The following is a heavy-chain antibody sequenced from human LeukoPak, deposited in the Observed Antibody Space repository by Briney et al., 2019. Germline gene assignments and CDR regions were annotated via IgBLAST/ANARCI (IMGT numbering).Heavy chain of an antibody. J-gene: IGHJ4*02. D-gene: IGHD6-19*01. Sequence: GGSLRLSCAGSGFTVSGNYMSWVRQAPGKGLEWVSVIYSGDSTYYADSVKGRFIISRDNSKNTVYLQMNSLRAEDTAVYYCARDRAVADGRLYYWGQGTLVTVSS. CDR1: GFTVSGNY. CDR3: ARDRAVADGRLYY. V-gene: IGHV3-66*01. CDR2: IYSGDST.